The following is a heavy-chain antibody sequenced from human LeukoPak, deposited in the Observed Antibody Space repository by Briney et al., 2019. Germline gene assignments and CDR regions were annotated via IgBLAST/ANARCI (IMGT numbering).Heavy chain of an antibody. D-gene: IGHD4-17*01. CDR2: IHYRAST. CDR3: ARGDATVTITVYYYYGMDV. V-gene: IGHV4-59*01. Sequence: PSQTLSLTCAVSGGSISSCYWSWIRHPPGKGLEWMGYIHYRASTNYNPPSNTRVTISVAPTKNQFSLKLSSVTAADTAVYYCARGDATVTITVYYYYGMDVWGQGTTVTVSS. J-gene: IGHJ6*02. CDR1: GGSISSCY.